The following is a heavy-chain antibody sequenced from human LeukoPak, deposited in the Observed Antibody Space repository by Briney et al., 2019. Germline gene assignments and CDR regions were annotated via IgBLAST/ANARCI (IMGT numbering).Heavy chain of an antibody. CDR2: INAGNGNT. Sequence: ASVNVSCKASGYTFTSYAMHWVRQAPGQRLEWMGWINAGNGNTKYSQKFQGRVTITRDTSASTAYMELSSLRSEDTAVYYCAREAQQLRRDDAFDIWGQGTMVTVSS. CDR3: AREAQQLRRDDAFDI. D-gene: IGHD6-13*01. J-gene: IGHJ3*02. CDR1: GYTFTSYA. V-gene: IGHV1-3*01.